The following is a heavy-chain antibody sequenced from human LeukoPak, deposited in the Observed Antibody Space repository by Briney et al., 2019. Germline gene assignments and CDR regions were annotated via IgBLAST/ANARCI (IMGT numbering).Heavy chain of an antibody. CDR3: AREGRDRRWELIDY. J-gene: IGHJ4*02. D-gene: IGHD1-26*01. CDR1: GFTFSSYE. Sequence: GGSLRLSCAASGFTFSSYEMTWVRQAPGKGLEWVSYISSSGSTIYYADSVKGRFTISRDNAKNSLYLQMNSLRVEDTAVYYCAREGRDRRWELIDYWGQGTPVTVSS. CDR2: ISSSGSTI. V-gene: IGHV3-48*03.